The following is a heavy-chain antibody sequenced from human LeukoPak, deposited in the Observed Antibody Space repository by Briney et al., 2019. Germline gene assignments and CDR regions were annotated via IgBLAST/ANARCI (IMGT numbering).Heavy chain of an antibody. CDR3: ARDTYYDILTGPSRLDV. CDR1: GFTFSSYS. CDR2: ISSSSSYI. Sequence: GGSLRLSCAASGFTFSSYSMNWVRQPPGQGLEWVSSISSSSSYIYYADSVKGRFTISRDNAKNSLYLQMNSLRAEDTAVYYCARDTYYDILTGPSRLDVWGKGTTVTVSS. V-gene: IGHV3-21*01. D-gene: IGHD3-9*01. J-gene: IGHJ6*04.